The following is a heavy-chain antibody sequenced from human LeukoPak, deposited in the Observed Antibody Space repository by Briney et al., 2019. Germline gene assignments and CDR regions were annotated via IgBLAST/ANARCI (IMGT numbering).Heavy chain of an antibody. CDR1: GSTFSGYG. V-gene: IGHV3-7*01. CDR2: INQDGSEK. J-gene: IGHJ6*03. D-gene: IGHD2-2*01. CDR3: AGGVSPSHSLPAAQFYYMDV. Sequence: PGGSLRLSCAPSGSTFSGYGMDWVRQAPGKGLEWVATINQDGSEKYYVDSVKGRFTISRDNAKNSLYLQMNSLRAEDTAVYYCAGGVSPSHSLPAAQFYYMDVWGKGTTVTVSS.